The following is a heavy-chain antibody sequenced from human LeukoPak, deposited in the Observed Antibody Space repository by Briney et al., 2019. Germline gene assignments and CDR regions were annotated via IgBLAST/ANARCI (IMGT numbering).Heavy chain of an antibody. CDR2: ISRSISAI. CDR3: AKETGRWELE. Sequence: GGSLRLSCAASGFTFSNYTMNWVRQAPGKGLEWVSYISRSISAIYYADSVQGRFTISRDNAKNSLYLQMNSLRDEDTAVYYCAKETGRWELEWGQGTLVTVSS. D-gene: IGHD1-26*01. CDR1: GFTFSNYT. V-gene: IGHV3-48*02. J-gene: IGHJ4*02.